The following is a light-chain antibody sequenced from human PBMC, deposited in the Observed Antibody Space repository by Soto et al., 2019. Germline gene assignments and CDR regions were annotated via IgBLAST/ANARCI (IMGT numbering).Light chain of an antibody. Sequence: QSALTQPASVSGSPGQPITISCTGARSDVGSYNLVSWYQQHPGIAPKLIIYEVTKRPSGVSNRFSGSKSGNTASLTISGLQAEDESDYYCCSYAGSSTLLFGGGTKVTVL. V-gene: IGLV2-23*02. CDR2: EVT. CDR1: RSDVGSYNL. CDR3: CSYAGSSTLL. J-gene: IGLJ2*01.